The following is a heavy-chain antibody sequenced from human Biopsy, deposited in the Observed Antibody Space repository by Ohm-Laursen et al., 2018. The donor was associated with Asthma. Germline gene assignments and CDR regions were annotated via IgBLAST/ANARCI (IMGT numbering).Heavy chain of an antibody. Sequence: TQTLTLTCSFSGFSLSSSGANVNWIRQPPGKALECLARIDWEEDKFYSTSLRTRLTISKGSSEDQVVLTMTNMGPVDTATYYCTRHNDYWGPGILVTVSS. CDR2: IDWEEDK. D-gene: IGHD1-14*01. J-gene: IGHJ4*02. CDR1: GFSLSSSGAN. CDR3: TRHNDY. V-gene: IGHV2-70*04.